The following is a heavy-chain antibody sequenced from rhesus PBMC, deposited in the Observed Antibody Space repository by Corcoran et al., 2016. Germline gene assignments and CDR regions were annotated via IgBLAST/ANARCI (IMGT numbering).Heavy chain of an antibody. CDR3: ARAVGEPGFDV. Sequence: QVQLQESGPGVVKPSETLSLTCAVSGGSISGYYLWSWIRQPPGKGLGWIGYIGGSSGSTNYNPSLKNRVTISRDTSKNQFSLKLSSVTAADTAVFYCARAVGEPGFDVWGPGVLVTVSS. D-gene: IGHD1-44*01. J-gene: IGHJ5-1*01. V-gene: IGHV4-165*01. CDR1: GGSISGYY. CDR2: IGGSSGST.